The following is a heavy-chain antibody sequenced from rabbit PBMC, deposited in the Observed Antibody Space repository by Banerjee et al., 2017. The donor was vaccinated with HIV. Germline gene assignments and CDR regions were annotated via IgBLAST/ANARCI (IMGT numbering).Heavy chain of an antibody. J-gene: IGHJ4*01. V-gene: IGHV1S45*01. CDR2: IVAGSSGTT. CDR3: ARGGGDAGDGLHL. CDR1: GFTLSSSDY. Sequence: QEQLVESGGGLVQPEGSLTLTCKASGFTLSSSDYMCWVRQAPGKGLEWIGCIVAGSSGTTYYASWAKGRFTISKTSSTTVTLQMISLTAADTATYFCARGGGDAGDGLHLWGPGTLVTVS. D-gene: IGHD4-2*01.